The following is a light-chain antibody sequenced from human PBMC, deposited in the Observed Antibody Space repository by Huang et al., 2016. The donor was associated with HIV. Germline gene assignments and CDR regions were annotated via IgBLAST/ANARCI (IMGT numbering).Light chain of an antibody. J-gene: IGKJ3*01. V-gene: IGKV1-16*02. CDR3: QQYDSFPRT. CDR1: QDISNY. Sequence: DIQMTQSPSSLSASIGDRVTITCRASQDISNYLAWFQQKPGQAPKSLIYAASSLHSGFPSNFSGSGSGTEFTLTISSLQPEDFATYYCQQYDSFPRTFGPGTKVDLK. CDR2: AAS.